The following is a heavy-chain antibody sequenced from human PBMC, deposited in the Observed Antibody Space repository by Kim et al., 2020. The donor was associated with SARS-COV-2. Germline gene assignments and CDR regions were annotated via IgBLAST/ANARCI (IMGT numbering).Heavy chain of an antibody. CDR2: ISYDGSNK. D-gene: IGHD7-27*01. CDR1: GFTFSSYG. J-gene: IGHJ6*03. Sequence: GGSLRLSCAASGFTFSSYGMHWVRQAPGKGLEWVAVISYDGSNKYYADSVKGRFTISRDNSKNTLYLQMNSLRAEDTSVYYCAKASWGPDMDVWGKGTTV. CDR3: AKASWGPDMDV. V-gene: IGHV3-30*18.